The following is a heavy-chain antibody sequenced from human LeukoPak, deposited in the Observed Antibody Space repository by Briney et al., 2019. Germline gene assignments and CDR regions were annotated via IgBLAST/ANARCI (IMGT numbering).Heavy chain of an antibody. Sequence: GGSLRLSCAASGFTISTCTMTWVRQAPGKGLEWVSSITSSGATTYYADSVKGRFTISRDISKNTLYLQMNSLTAEDSAVYYCAKEFIAGDGHVDCDSWGQGTLVTVSS. CDR1: GFTISTCT. V-gene: IGHV3-23*01. J-gene: IGHJ4*02. CDR3: AKEFIAGDGHVDCDS. D-gene: IGHD5-24*01. CDR2: ITSSGATT.